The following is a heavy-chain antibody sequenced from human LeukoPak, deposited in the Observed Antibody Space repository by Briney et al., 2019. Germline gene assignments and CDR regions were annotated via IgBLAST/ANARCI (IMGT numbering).Heavy chain of an antibody. J-gene: IGHJ4*02. V-gene: IGHV1-46*01. CDR3: ARDGVELFLVYYFDY. Sequence: ASVKVSCKASGYTFTSYYMHWVRQAPGQGLEWMGIINPSGGSTSYAQKFQGRVTMTRDTSISTAYMELSRLRSDDTAVYYCARDGVELFLVYYFDYWGQGTLVTVSS. CDR1: GYTFTSYY. CDR2: INPSGGST. D-gene: IGHD2-21*01.